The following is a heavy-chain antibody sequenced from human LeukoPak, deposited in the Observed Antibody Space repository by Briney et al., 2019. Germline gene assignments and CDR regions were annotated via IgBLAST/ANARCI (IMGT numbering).Heavy chain of an antibody. CDR2: INPNSGGT. D-gene: IGHD3-3*01. V-gene: IGHV1-2*02. J-gene: IGHJ4*02. Sequence: ASVKVSCKASGYTFTRYYMHWVRQAPGQGLEWRGWINPNSGGTNYAQKFQGRVTMTRDTSISTAYMELSRLRSDDTAVYYCARDRLFLEWLLYPAYPFSFDYWGQGTLVTVSS. CDR1: GYTFTRYY. CDR3: ARDRLFLEWLLYPAYPFSFDY.